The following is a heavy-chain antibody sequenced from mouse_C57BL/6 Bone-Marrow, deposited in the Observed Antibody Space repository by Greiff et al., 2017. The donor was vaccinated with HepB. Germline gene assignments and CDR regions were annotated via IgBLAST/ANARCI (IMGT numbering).Heavy chain of an antibody. CDR2: IRNKANNHAT. J-gene: IGHJ3*01. V-gene: IGHV6-6*01. Sequence: EVQLQESGGGLVQPGGSMKLSCAASGFTFSDAWMDWVRQSPEKGLEWVAEIRNKANNHATYYAESVKGRFTISRDDSKSSVYLQMNSLRAEDTGTYYCTRLRKSKGWFGYWGQGTLVTVSA. D-gene: IGHD2-5*01. CDR1: GFTFSDAW. CDR3: TRLRKSKGWFGY.